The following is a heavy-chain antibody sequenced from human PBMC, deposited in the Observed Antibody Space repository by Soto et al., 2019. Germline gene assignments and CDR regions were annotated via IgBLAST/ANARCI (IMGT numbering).Heavy chain of an antibody. CDR2: IIPIFGTA. Sequence: SVKVSCKASGGTFSSYAISWVRQAPGQGLEWMGGIIPIFGTANYAQKFQGRVTITADESTSTAYMELSSLRSEDTAVYYCARDPVAGSIAAAGTFFDYWGQGTLVNVSS. J-gene: IGHJ4*02. D-gene: IGHD6-13*01. V-gene: IGHV1-69*13. CDR1: GGTFSSYA. CDR3: ARDPVAGSIAAAGTFFDY.